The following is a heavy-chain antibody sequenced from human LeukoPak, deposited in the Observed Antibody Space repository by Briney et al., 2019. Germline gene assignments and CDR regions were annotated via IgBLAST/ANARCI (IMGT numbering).Heavy chain of an antibody. CDR2: IYTSGST. CDR1: GGSISSYY. Sequence: SETLSLTCTVSGGSISSYYWRWIRQPAGKGMEWIGRIYTSGSTNYNPSLKSRVTMSVDTSKNQFSLKLSSVTAADTAVYYCARGGGYGDYHMTFDYWGQGTLVTVSS. CDR3: ARGGGYGDYHMTFDY. D-gene: IGHD4-17*01. J-gene: IGHJ4*02. V-gene: IGHV4-4*07.